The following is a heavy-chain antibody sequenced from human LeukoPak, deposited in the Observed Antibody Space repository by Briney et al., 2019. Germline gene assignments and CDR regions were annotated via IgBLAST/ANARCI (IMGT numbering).Heavy chain of an antibody. D-gene: IGHD2-2*02. Sequence: GGSLRLSCAASGFTFSNSALSWVRQAPGKGLEWVSDISGSGGSTYYADSVKGRFTISRDNAKNSLYLQMDSLRAEDTALYYCARRDIVVVPAAIFGAFDIWGQGTMVTVSS. CDR3: ARRDIVVVPAAIFGAFDI. CDR1: GFTFSNSA. J-gene: IGHJ3*02. CDR2: ISGSGGST. V-gene: IGHV3-23*01.